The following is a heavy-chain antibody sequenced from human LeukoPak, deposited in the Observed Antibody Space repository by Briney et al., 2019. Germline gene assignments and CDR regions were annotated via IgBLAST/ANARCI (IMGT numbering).Heavy chain of an antibody. CDR3: ARARKTGDNSGSLDY. CDR1: GGSLSSSNYY. CDR2: SYHSGST. J-gene: IGHJ4*02. V-gene: IGHV4-39*02. D-gene: IGHD4-23*01. Sequence: SETLSLTCTVSGGSLSSSNYYWAWIRQPPGKGLEWIGSSYHSGSTYYNPSLKSRVTISVDTSKNHFSLRLSSVTAADTAVYYCARARKTGDNSGSLDYWGQGTLVTVSS.